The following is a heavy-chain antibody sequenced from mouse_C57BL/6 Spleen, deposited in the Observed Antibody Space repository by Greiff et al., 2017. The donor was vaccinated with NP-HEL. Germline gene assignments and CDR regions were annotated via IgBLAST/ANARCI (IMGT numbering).Heavy chain of an antibody. D-gene: IGHD2-2*01. V-gene: IGHV1-53*01. CDR1: GYTFTSYW. CDR3: ARYWLRHYAMDY. Sequence: QVHVKQSGTELVKPGASVKLSCKASGYTFTSYWMHWVKQRPGQGLEWIGNINPSNGGTNYNEKFKSKATLTVDKSSSTAYMQLSSLTSEDSAVYYCARYWLRHYAMDYWGQGTSVTVSS. CDR2: INPSNGGT. J-gene: IGHJ4*01.